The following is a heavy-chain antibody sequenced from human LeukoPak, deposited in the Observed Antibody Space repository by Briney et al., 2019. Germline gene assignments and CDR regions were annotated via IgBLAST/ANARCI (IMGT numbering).Heavy chain of an antibody. J-gene: IGHJ6*04. Sequence: GESLKISCKGFGYSFTSYWIGWVRQMPGKGLEWMGIIYPGDSDTRYSPSFQGQVTISADKSISTAYLQWSSLKASDTAMYYCARNYGDSRGYYYGMDVWGKGTTVTVSS. D-gene: IGHD4-17*01. CDR1: GYSFTSYW. CDR3: ARNYGDSRGYYYGMDV. CDR2: IYPGDSDT. V-gene: IGHV5-51*01.